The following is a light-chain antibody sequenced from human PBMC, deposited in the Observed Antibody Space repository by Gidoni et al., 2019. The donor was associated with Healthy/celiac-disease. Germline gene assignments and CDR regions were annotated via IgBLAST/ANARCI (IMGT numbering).Light chain of an antibody. J-gene: IGKJ1*01. CDR2: KAS. CDR3: QQYNSWT. Sequence: DIQMTQSPSTLSASVGERVTITCRASQSISSWLAWYQQKPGKAPKLLIHKASSLESGVPSRFSGSGSGTEFTLTISSLQPYDFATYYCQQYNSWTFGQGTKVEIK. V-gene: IGKV1-5*03. CDR1: QSISSW.